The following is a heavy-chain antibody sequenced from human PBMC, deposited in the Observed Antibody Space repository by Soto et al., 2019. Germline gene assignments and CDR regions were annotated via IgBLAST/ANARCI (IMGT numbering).Heavy chain of an antibody. D-gene: IGHD3-22*01. CDR3: ARTYYYDSSGYYNY. CDR1: GYSFTSYW. V-gene: IGHV5-51*01. Sequence: GESLKISWNGSGYSFTSYWIGWVRQMPGKGLEWMGIIYPGDSDTRYSPSFQGQVTISADKSISTAYLQWSSLKASDTAMYYCARTYYYDSSGYYNYWGQGTLVTVSS. J-gene: IGHJ4*02. CDR2: IYPGDSDT.